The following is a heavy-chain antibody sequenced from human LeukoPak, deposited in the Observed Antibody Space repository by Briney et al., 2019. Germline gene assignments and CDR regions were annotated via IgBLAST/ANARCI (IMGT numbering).Heavy chain of an antibody. Sequence: GEPLRLSCAAAGFNFSGYSINWVRQVPGKGLEWVSCISSDSKYIYYAGSMKGRFTASRDNARNSLCLQMNSLGAEDTAVYYCARGHSGSYQRNDAFDIWGQGTMVTVS. V-gene: IGHV3-21*01. J-gene: IGHJ3*02. CDR2: ISSDSKYI. CDR3: ARGHSGSYQRNDAFDI. CDR1: GFNFSGYS. D-gene: IGHD1-26*01.